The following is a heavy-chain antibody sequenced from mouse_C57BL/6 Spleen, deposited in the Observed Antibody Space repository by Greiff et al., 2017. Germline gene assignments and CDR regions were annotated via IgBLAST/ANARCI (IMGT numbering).Heavy chain of an antibody. CDR1: GYTFTSYW. D-gene: IGHD2-3*01. Sequence: QVQLQQPGAELVKPGASVKLSCKASGYTFTSYWMQWVKQRPGQGLEWIGEIDPSDSYTNYNQKFKGKATLTVDTSSSTAYMQLSSLTSEDSAVYYCALIHDGYSWFAYWGQGTLVTVSA. J-gene: IGHJ3*01. V-gene: IGHV1-50*01. CDR2: IDPSDSYT. CDR3: ALIHDGYSWFAY.